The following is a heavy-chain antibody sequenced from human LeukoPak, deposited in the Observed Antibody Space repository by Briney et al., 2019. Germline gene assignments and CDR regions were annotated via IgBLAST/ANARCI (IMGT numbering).Heavy chain of an antibody. J-gene: IGHJ4*02. Sequence: GPTVKVSCKASGYTFTGYYMHWVRQAPGQGLEWMGWISAYSGNTNYAQNLQGRVTMTTDTSTSTAYMELRSLRSDDTAVYYCARAPDDYDFWSGPFDYWGRGTLVTVSS. V-gene: IGHV1-18*04. CDR3: ARAPDDYDFWSGPFDY. CDR2: ISAYSGNT. D-gene: IGHD3-3*01. CDR1: GYTFTGYY.